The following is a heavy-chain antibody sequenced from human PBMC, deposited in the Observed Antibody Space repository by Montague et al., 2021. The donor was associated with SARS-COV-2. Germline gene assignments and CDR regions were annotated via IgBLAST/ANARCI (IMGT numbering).Heavy chain of an antibody. Sequence: SLRLSCAASGFSFSTFWMTWVRQAPGKGLKWVASIKPDVSDKYYXESVKGRFTISRDNARNSLYLQLNNLRAEDTAVYYCARDPNWGAHWGQGNLVTVSS. D-gene: IGHD7-27*01. CDR3: ARDPNWGAH. V-gene: IGHV3-7*05. CDR2: IKPDVSDK. J-gene: IGHJ4*02. CDR1: GFSFSTFW.